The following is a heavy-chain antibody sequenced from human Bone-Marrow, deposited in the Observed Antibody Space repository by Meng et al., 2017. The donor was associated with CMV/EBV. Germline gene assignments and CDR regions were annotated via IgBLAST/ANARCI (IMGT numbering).Heavy chain of an antibody. CDR3: ARYRLGGGSSSLSFHYYGMDV. V-gene: IGHV3-48*01. J-gene: IGHJ6*02. CDR1: GFTFSSYS. Sequence: GESLKISCAASGFTFSSYSINWVRQAPGKGLEWVSYISSSSSTIYYADSVKGRFTISRDNSKNTLYLQINSLRAEDTAVYYCARYRLGGGSSSLSFHYYGMDVWGQGTTVTVSS. D-gene: IGHD6-6*01. CDR2: ISSSSSTI.